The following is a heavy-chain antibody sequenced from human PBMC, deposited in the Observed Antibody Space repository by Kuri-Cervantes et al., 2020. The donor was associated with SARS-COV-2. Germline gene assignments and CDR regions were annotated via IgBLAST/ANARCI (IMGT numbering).Heavy chain of an antibody. J-gene: IGHJ4*02. CDR1: GGSISSYY. V-gene: IGHV4-59*12. CDR3: APYGGERIAVAG. D-gene: IGHD6-19*01. CDR2: IYYSGST. Sequence: SETLSLTCTVSGGSISSYYWSWIRQPPGKGLEWIGYIYYSGSTNYNPSLKSRVTISVDTSKNQFSLKLSSVTAADTAVYYCAPYGGERIAVAGWGQGTLVTVSS.